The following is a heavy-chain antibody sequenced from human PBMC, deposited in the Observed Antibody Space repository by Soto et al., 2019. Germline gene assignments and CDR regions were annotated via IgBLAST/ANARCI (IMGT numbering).Heavy chain of an antibody. Sequence: EVQLLESGGGLVQPGGSLRLSCAASGFTFSSYAMRWVRQAPVKGLEWVSAISGSGGSTYYADSVKGRFTISRDNSKTTLYLQMNSLRAEDTAVYYCARRGSGSYDAYWGQGTLVTVSS. CDR1: GFTFSSYA. D-gene: IGHD1-26*01. CDR3: ARRGSGSYDAY. CDR2: ISGSGGST. V-gene: IGHV3-23*01. J-gene: IGHJ4*02.